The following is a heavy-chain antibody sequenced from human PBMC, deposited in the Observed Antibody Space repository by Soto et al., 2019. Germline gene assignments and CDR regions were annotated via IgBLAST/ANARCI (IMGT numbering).Heavy chain of an antibody. CDR1: GDSITSGGYY. Sequence: PSETLSLTCTVSGDSITSGGYYWSWLRQQPGKGLEWIGYIYHSGGASYNPSLRGRAVISIDTSKNQFFLRMNAVTAADTATYYCARDYYGAGSHYYYYGMEVWGQGTTDTVSS. CDR2: IYHSGGA. J-gene: IGHJ6*02. CDR3: ARDYYGAGSHYYYYGMEV. V-gene: IGHV4-31*02. D-gene: IGHD3-10*01.